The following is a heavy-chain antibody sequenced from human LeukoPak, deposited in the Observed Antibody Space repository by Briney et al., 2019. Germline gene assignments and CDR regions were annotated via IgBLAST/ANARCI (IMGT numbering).Heavy chain of an antibody. V-gene: IGHV4-59*01. Sequence: PSETLSLTCTVSGGSISSYYWSWLRQPPGKGLEYIGYTHYSGATNYNPSLKSRVTISLDTSGNQFSLKLSSVTAADTAVYYCASESVFGVVIIRSDPWGQGTLVTVSS. D-gene: IGHD3-3*01. J-gene: IGHJ5*02. CDR1: GGSISSYY. CDR3: ASESVFGVVIIRSDP. CDR2: THYSGAT.